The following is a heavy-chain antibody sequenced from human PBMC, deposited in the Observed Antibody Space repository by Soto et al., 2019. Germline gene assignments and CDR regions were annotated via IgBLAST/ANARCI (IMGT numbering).Heavy chain of an antibody. V-gene: IGHV4-59*01. D-gene: IGHD3-22*01. J-gene: IGHJ4*02. Sequence: SVTLSLTCTVSGGSISSYYWSWIRQPPGKGLEWIGYIYYSGSTNYNPSLKSRVTISVDTSKNQFSLKLSSVTAADTAVYYCARSIWGDYYDSSGYYPAFDYWGQGTLVTVS. CDR3: ARSIWGDYYDSSGYYPAFDY. CDR2: IYYSGST. CDR1: GGSISSYY.